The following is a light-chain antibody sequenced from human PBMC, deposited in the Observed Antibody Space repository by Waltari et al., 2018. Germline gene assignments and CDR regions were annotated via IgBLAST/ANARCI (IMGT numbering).Light chain of an antibody. CDR2: AAS. J-gene: IGKJ4*01. CDR1: HNINSF. Sequence: TWGASHNINSFLNWYQQKPGNAPKLLIYAASNLESGVPSRFSGSGSGTDFTLTISSLQPADFATYYCQEIYSTPSLTFGGGTTVEIK. V-gene: IGKV1-39*01. CDR3: QEIYSTPSLT.